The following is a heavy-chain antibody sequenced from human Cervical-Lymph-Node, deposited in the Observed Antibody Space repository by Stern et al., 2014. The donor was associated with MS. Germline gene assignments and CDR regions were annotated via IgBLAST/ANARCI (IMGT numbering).Heavy chain of an antibody. CDR3: VRAIFGVVTPTMAPDAFDI. Sequence: EVQLVESGGGLIQPGGSLRLSCAASGFTVSSNYMSWVRQSPGTGLQWVSLIYTDGSTYYADSVKGRFTISRDHSKNTLYLQMNSLGAEDTALYYCVRAIFGVVTPTMAPDAFDIWGQGTMVTVSS. CDR1: GFTVSSNY. J-gene: IGHJ3*02. CDR2: IYTDGST. D-gene: IGHD3-3*01. V-gene: IGHV3-53*01.